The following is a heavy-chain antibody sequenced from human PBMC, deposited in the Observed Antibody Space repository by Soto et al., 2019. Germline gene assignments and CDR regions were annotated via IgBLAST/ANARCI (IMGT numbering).Heavy chain of an antibody. CDR1: GFTFSSYS. D-gene: IGHD2-2*01. J-gene: IGHJ6*02. CDR2: ISSSSSYI. Sequence: EVQLVESGGGLVKPGGSLRLSCAASGFTFSSYSMNWVRQAPGKGLEWVSSISSSSSYIYYADSVKGRFTISRDNAKNSLYLQMNGLRAEDTAVYYCARAGRVDYYGMDVWGQGTTVTVSS. V-gene: IGHV3-21*01. CDR3: ARAGRVDYYGMDV.